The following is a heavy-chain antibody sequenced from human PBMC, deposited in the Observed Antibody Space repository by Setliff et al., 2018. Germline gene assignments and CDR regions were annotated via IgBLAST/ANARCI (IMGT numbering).Heavy chain of an antibody. CDR3: AKPQLELRWGFES. J-gene: IGHJ4*02. CDR2: ISVSGGTT. Sequence: GGSLRLSCAVSGFTFSKYAMTWVRQAPGKGLEWVSSISVSGGTTYYADSVKGRFTISRDNSKNTLYLQMNSLRSGDTAMYYCAKPQLELRWGFESWGQGTLVTVSS. D-gene: IGHD1-7*01. V-gene: IGHV3-23*01. CDR1: GFTFSKYA.